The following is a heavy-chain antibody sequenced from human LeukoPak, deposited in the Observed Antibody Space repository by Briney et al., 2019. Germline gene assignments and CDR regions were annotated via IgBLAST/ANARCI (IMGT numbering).Heavy chain of an antibody. D-gene: IGHD4-23*01. CDR2: IIPILGIA. CDR3: ARVLAGGNSPFDY. V-gene: IGHV1-69*04. Sequence: SVKVSCKASGGTFSSYAISWVRQAPGQGLEWMGRIIPILGIANYAQKFQGRVTITADKSTSTAYMELSSLRSEGTAVYYCARVLAGGNSPFDYWGQGTLVTVSS. CDR1: GGTFSSYA. J-gene: IGHJ4*02.